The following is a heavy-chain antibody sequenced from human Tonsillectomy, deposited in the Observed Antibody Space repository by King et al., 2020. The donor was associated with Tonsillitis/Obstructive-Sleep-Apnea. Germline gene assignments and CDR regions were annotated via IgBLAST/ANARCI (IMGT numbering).Heavy chain of an antibody. V-gene: IGHV3-30*19. CDR3: ARDARDHDYYYMDV. CDR2: ISYDGSNK. J-gene: IGHJ6*03. Sequence: VQLVESGGGVVHPGRSLRLSCAASGFSFSNYGMHWVRQAPGKGLEWVAVISYDGSNKYYADSVKGRFTISRDNSKNTLYVQMNSLRAEDTAVYYCARDARDHDYYYMDVWGKGTTVTVSS. CDR1: GFSFSNYG.